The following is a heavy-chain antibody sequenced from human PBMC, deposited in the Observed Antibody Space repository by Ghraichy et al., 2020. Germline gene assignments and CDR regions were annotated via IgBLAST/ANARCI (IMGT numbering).Heavy chain of an antibody. CDR2: INHSGST. D-gene: IGHD2/OR15-2a*01. Sequence: LTCAVYGGSFSGYYWSWIRQPPGKGLEWIGEINHSGSTNYNPSLKSRVTISVDTSKNQFSLKLSSVTAADTAVYYCARENEDSTYYYYYYMDVWGKGTTVTVSS. V-gene: IGHV4-34*01. CDR1: GGSFSGYY. J-gene: IGHJ6*03. CDR3: ARENEDSTYYYYYYMDV.